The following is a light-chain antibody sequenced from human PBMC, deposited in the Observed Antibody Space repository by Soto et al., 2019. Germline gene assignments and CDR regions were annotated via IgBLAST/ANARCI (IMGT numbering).Light chain of an antibody. J-gene: IGLJ2*01. CDR1: SSNIGSHS. CDR3: AAWDDSLNAVV. V-gene: IGLV1-44*01. CDR2: SND. Sequence: QAVVTQPTSASGTPGQRVTISCSGSSSNIGSHSVNWYQQVPGTAPQLLIYSNDQRPSGVPDRFSGSKSGTSASLAISGLQSEDEADYYCAAWDDSLNAVVFGGGTKLTVL.